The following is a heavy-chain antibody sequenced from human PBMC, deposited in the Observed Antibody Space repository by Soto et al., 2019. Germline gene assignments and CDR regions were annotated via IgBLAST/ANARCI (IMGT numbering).Heavy chain of an antibody. CDR2: LYNTGST. J-gene: IGHJ4*02. V-gene: IGHV4-59*12. D-gene: IGHD3-3*02. Sequence: PSETLSLTCTVSGASISRYYWSWIRQSPGKGLEWIGYLYNTGSTIYNPSLKSRVTISVDTSKNQFSLNLSSVTAADTADYYCARGYLPGGKSFLFYFWGQRSRVTGSS. CDR1: GASISRYY. CDR3: ARGYLPGGKSFLFYF.